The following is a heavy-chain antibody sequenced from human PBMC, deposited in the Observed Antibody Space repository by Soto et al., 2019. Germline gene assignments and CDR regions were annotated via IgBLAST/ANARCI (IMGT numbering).Heavy chain of an antibody. Sequence: LLGGSLRLSCAASGFTFSSYAMSWVRQAPGKGLEWVSAISGSGGSTYYADSVKGRFTISRDNSKNTLYLQMNSLRAEDTAVYYCAKENRIVVVVAATPFDYWGQGTLVTVSS. CDR1: GFTFSSYA. J-gene: IGHJ4*02. V-gene: IGHV3-23*01. D-gene: IGHD2-15*01. CDR3: AKENRIVVVVAATPFDY. CDR2: ISGSGGST.